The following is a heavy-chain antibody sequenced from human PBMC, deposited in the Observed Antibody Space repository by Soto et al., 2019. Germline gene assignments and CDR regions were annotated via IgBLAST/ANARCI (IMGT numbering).Heavy chain of an antibody. Sequence: ASVKVSCKASGYTFTSYGISWVRQAPEQGLEWMGWISTYNGNTKFAQNLQGRVTMTTDTSTNTAYMEVRSLRAEDTAVYYCAKDHSHYYDSYDAFDIWGQGTMVTV. CDR3: AKDHSHYYDSYDAFDI. D-gene: IGHD3-22*01. CDR1: GYTFTSYG. J-gene: IGHJ3*02. CDR2: ISTYNGNT. V-gene: IGHV1-18*01.